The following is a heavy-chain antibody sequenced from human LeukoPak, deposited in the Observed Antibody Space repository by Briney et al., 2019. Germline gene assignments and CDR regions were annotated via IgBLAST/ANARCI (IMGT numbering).Heavy chain of an antibody. CDR3: ARQETSSYNGAFDI. CDR1: GLTFSSYW. J-gene: IGHJ3*02. CDR2: IKKDGSEK. Sequence: GGSLRLSCAASGLTFSSYWMSWVRQAPGKGLEWVANIKKDGSEKYYVDSVKGRFTISRDDAKNSLYLQMNSLRADDTAVYHCARQETSSYNGAFDIWGQGTMVTVSS. V-gene: IGHV3-7*01. D-gene: IGHD1-26*01.